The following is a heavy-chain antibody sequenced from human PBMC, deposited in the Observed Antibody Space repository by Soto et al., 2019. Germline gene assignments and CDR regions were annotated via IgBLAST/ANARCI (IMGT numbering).Heavy chain of an antibody. CDR3: ARDDFWSGKGGMDV. CDR1: GFTVSSNY. V-gene: IGHV3-53*01. D-gene: IGHD3-3*01. J-gene: IGHJ6*02. Sequence: PGGSLRLSCAASGFTVSSNYMSWVRQAPGKGLEWVSVIYSGGSTYYADSVKGRFTISRDNSKNTLYLQMNSLRAEDTAVYYCARDDFWSGKGGMDVGGQGTTVTVS. CDR2: IYSGGST.